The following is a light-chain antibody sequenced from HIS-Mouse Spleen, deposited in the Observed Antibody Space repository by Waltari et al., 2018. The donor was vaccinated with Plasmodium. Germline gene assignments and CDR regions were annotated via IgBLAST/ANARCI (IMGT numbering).Light chain of an antibody. CDR3: YSTDSSGNHRV. V-gene: IGLV3-10*01. CDR2: EDS. CDR1: ALPKKY. Sequence: SYELTQPPSVSVSPGQTARITCSGEALPKKYAYWYPQKSGQAPVLVIYEDSKRPSGIPEGFSGSSSGTMATLTISGAQVEDEADYYCYSTDSSGNHRVFGGGTKLTVL. J-gene: IGLJ3*02.